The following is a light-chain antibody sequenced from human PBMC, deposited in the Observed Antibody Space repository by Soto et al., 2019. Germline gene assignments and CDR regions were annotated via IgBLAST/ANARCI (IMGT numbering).Light chain of an antibody. J-gene: IGKJ2*01. Sequence: DIQMTQSPSSLSASIGDRVTITCRASQSISSYLNWFQQKPGEAPKLLIQAASSLQSGVPSRFSGSGSGTDFTLTINSQQPEDFAVYYCQQSYSAPVTFGQGTKL. CDR2: AAS. CDR3: QQSYSAPVT. CDR1: QSISSY. V-gene: IGKV1-39*01.